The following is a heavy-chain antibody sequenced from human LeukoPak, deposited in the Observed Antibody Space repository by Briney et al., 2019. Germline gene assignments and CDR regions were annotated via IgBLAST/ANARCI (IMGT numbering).Heavy chain of an antibody. CDR3: ARRRSLDWRFDP. Sequence: SETLSLTCTVSGGSISSSSYYWGWIRQPPGKGLEWIGSIYYSGSTYYNPSLKSRVTISVDTSKNQFSRKLSSVTAADTAVYYCARRRSLDWRFDPWGQGTLVTVSS. CDR1: GGSISSSSYY. J-gene: IGHJ5*02. V-gene: IGHV4-39*01. CDR2: IYYSGST. D-gene: IGHD3/OR15-3a*01.